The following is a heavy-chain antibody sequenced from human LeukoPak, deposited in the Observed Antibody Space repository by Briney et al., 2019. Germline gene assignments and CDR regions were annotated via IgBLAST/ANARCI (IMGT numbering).Heavy chain of an antibody. Sequence: GGSPRLSCAASGFTVSSNYMSWVRQAPGKGLEWVSVIYSGGSTYYADSVKGRFTISRDNSKNTLYLQMNSLRAEDTAVYYCARVAVAGTPSFDYWGQGTLVTVSS. V-gene: IGHV3-66*01. CDR3: ARVAVAGTPSFDY. J-gene: IGHJ4*02. CDR2: IYSGGST. CDR1: GFTVSSNY. D-gene: IGHD6-19*01.